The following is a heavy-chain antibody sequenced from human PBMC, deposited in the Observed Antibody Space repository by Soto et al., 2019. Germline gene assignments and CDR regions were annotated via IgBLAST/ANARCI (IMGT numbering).Heavy chain of an antibody. CDR3: ASSGDSSGDY. Sequence: QVQLVESGGGVVQPGRSLRLSCAASGFTFSSYGMHWVRQAPGKGLEWVAVIWYDGSNKYYADSVKGRFTISRDNSKNTMYLQMNSLRAEDTAVYYCASSGDSSGDYWGQGTLVTVSS. J-gene: IGHJ4*02. CDR2: IWYDGSNK. V-gene: IGHV3-33*01. D-gene: IGHD6-19*01. CDR1: GFTFSSYG.